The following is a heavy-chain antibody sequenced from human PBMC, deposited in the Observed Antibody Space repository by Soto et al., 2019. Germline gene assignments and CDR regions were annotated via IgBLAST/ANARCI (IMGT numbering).Heavy chain of an antibody. CDR3: AIEIDYGHWFDP. CDR2: ISSSSSYI. V-gene: IGHV3-21*01. J-gene: IGHJ5*02. D-gene: IGHD4-17*01. Sequence: EVQLVESGGGLVKPGGSLRLSCAASGFTFSSYSMNWVRQAPGKGLEWVSSISSSSSYIYYADSVKGRFTISRDNAKTSLYPEMNSMGSLDLSEYYGAIEIDYGHWFDPWGQGTLVTVSS. CDR1: GFTFSSYS.